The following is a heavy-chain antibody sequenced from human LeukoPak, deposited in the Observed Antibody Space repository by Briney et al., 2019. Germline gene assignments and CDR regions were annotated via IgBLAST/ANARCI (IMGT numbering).Heavy chain of an antibody. J-gene: IGHJ4*02. V-gene: IGHV4-34*01. Sequence: SETLSLTCAVYGGSFSGYYWSWIRQPPGKGLEWIGEINHSGGTNYNPSLKSRVTISVDTSKNQFSLKLSSVTAADTAVYYCARGYYDSSGYYSDYWGQGTLVTVSS. CDR2: INHSGGT. D-gene: IGHD3-22*01. CDR3: ARGYYDSSGYYSDY. CDR1: GGSFSGYY.